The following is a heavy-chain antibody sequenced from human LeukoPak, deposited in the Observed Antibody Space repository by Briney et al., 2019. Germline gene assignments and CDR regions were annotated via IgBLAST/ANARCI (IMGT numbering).Heavy chain of an antibody. CDR2: INPSGGST. CDR3: ARMDDSSGYYGPFDY. Sequence: ASVKVSCKASGYTLTSYYMHWVRQAPGQGLEWMGIINPSGGSTSYAQKFQGRVTMTRDMSTSTVYMELSSLRSEDTAVYYCARMDDSSGYYGPFDYWGQGTLVTVSS. CDR1: GYTLTSYY. D-gene: IGHD3-22*01. J-gene: IGHJ4*02. V-gene: IGHV1-46*01.